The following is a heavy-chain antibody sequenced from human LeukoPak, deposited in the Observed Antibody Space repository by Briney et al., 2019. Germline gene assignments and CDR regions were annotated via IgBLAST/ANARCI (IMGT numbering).Heavy chain of an antibody. CDR2: ISSSSSYI. J-gene: IGHJ4*02. CDR1: GFTVSSNY. CDR3: ARDIVVVPAAENDY. V-gene: IGHV3-21*01. Sequence: GGSLRLSCAASGFTVSSNYMSWVRQAPGKGLEWVSSISSSSSYIYYADSVKGRFTISRDNAKNSLYLQMNSLRAEDTAVYYCARDIVVVPAAENDYWGQGTLVTVSS. D-gene: IGHD2-2*01.